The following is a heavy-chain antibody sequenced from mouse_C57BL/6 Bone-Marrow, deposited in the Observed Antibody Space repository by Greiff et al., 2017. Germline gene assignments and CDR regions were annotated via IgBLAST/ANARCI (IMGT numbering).Heavy chain of an antibody. J-gene: IGHJ4*01. CDR1: GYTFTSYG. Sequence: QVQLQQSGAELARPGASVKLSCKASGYTFTSYGISWVKQRTGQGLEWIGEIYPRSGNTYYNEKFKGKATLTADKSSSTAYMELRSLTSEDSAVYFCARNDDYYRGYAMDYWGQGTSVTVSS. V-gene: IGHV1-81*01. D-gene: IGHD2-3*01. CDR3: ARNDDYYRGYAMDY. CDR2: IYPRSGNT.